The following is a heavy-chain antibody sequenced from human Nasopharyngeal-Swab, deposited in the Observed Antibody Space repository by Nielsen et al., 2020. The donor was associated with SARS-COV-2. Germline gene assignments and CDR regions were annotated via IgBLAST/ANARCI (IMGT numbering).Heavy chain of an antibody. D-gene: IGHD2-2*01. CDR2: ISAYNGNT. J-gene: IGHJ4*02. Sequence: WVRQAPGQGLEWMGWISAYNGNTNYAQKLQGGVTMTTDTSTSTAYMELRSLRSDDTAVYYCASVVPAAMPYYFDYWGQGTLVTVSS. V-gene: IGHV1-18*01. CDR3: ASVVPAAMPYYFDY.